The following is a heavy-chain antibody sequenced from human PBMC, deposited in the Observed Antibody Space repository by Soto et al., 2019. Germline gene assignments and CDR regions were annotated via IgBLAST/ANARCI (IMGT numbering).Heavy chain of an antibody. CDR3: ARECGGDCSNAFDL. Sequence: VHLVESGGGLVQPGGSLRLSCAASGFTVSSNYMNWVRQAPGKGLEWLSVLYSGAGTYYADSVKDRFTICRDNSKNTLYLQLNSLRAEDTAIYYCARECGGDCSNAFDLWGQGTMVTVSP. CDR2: LYSGAGT. CDR1: GFTVSSNY. D-gene: IGHD2-21*01. J-gene: IGHJ3*01. V-gene: IGHV3-66*01.